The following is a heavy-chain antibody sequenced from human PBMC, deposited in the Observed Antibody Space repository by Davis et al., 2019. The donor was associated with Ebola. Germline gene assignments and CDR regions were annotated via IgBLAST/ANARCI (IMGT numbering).Heavy chain of an antibody. CDR1: AYTFSNYY. J-gene: IGHJ3*02. CDR3: TTPGGQDSGYDVFDI. Sequence: ASALVSCNASAYTFSNYYMHWVRQAPGQGLEWMVMINPNDGRTIYAHKFKGRVTVTRDTSTTTVYMDLSSLRSEDTALYYCTTPGGQDSGYDVFDIWGQGTMVTVSS. V-gene: IGHV1-46*03. D-gene: IGHD5-12*01. CDR2: INPNDGRT.